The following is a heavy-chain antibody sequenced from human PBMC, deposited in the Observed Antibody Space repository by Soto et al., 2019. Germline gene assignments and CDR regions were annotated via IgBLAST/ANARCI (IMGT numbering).Heavy chain of an antibody. CDR3: AEAYNSGKSMDV. J-gene: IGHJ6*02. V-gene: IGHV5-51*01. D-gene: IGHD1-1*01. CDR2: IYPGDSDT. Sequence: PGESLKISCKGSGYSFTYYWIAWVRQMPGKGLEWMGIIYPGDSDTRYSPSFQGQVTISADKSISTAHLQWSSLKASDTAVYYCAEAYNSGKSMDVWGQGTKVTVSS. CDR1: GYSFTYYW.